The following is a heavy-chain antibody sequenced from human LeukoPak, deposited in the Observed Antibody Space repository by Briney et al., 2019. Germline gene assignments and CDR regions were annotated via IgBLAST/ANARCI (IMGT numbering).Heavy chain of an antibody. CDR2: IRGSGGST. Sequence: PGGSLRLSCAAPGFTFSSYAMSWVRQAPGKGLEWVSAIRGSGGSTYYADSVKGRFTISRHNSKHTLYMQMNSLRAEDTAVYYCEKDTPCYDIMPGYDYWGEGPLVTVSS. V-gene: IGHV3-23*01. J-gene: IGHJ4*02. CDR1: GFTFSSYA. D-gene: IGHD3-9*01. CDR3: EKDTPCYDIMPGYDY.